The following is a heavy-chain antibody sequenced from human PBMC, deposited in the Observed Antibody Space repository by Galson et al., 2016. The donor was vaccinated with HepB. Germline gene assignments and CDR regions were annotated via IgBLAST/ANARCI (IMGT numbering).Heavy chain of an antibody. CDR3: ARGGRAFGA. Sequence: SLRLSCAASGSSFRTYSMNWVRQAPGKGLEWVASIKPDASEKYYVDSVKGRFTISRDNAEKSLYLQMNSLRVEDTALYYCARGGRAFGAWGQGTLVTVSS. J-gene: IGHJ5*02. CDR1: GSSFRTYS. D-gene: IGHD3-10*01. CDR2: IKPDASEK. V-gene: IGHV3-7*01.